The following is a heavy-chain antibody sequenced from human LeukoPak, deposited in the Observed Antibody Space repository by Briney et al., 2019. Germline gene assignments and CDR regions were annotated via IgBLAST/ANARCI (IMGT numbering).Heavy chain of an antibody. Sequence: GGSLRLSCAASGFTISTYDMTWVRQAPGKGLEWVSSITSSGATTYYADSVKGRFTISRDISKNTLYLQMNSLTAEDSAVYYCAKEFIAGDGHVDCDSWGQGTLVTVSS. CDR2: ITSSGATT. CDR3: AKEFIAGDGHVDCDS. J-gene: IGHJ4*02. D-gene: IGHD5-24*01. CDR1: GFTISTYD. V-gene: IGHV3-23*01.